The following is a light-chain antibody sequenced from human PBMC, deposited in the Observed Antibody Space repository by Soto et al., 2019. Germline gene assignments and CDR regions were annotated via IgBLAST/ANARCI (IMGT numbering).Light chain of an antibody. CDR2: NAV. Sequence: ENVLTQYPATLSLSPGERATLSCRASQSVRSYFAWYQQKPSQAPRLVIYNAVNRATGIPARFSGSGSGTDFTLTISSLEPEDFAVYYCQPGFNGPTFGGGTKVEIK. J-gene: IGKJ4*01. CDR3: QPGFNGPT. V-gene: IGKV3-11*01. CDR1: QSVRSY.